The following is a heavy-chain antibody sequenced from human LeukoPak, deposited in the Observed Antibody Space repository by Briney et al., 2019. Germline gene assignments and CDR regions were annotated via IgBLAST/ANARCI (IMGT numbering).Heavy chain of an antibody. CDR3: ARGTYGSFSLGNWFDP. CDR1: GGSISSGSYY. J-gene: IGHJ5*02. Sequence: PSETLSLTCTVSGGSISSGSYYWSWIRQPAGKGLEWIGRIYTSGSTNYNPSLKSRVTISVDTSKNQFSLKLSSVTAADTAVYYCARGTYGSFSLGNWFDPWGQGTLVTVSS. CDR2: IYTSGST. D-gene: IGHD3-10*01. V-gene: IGHV4-61*02.